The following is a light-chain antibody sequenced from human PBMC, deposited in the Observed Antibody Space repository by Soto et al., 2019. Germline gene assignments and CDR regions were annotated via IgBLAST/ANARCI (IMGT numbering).Light chain of an antibody. J-gene: IGKJ1*01. Sequence: EIVLTQSPGTLSLSPGQRVTLSCRASQSVSSSYLAWYQQKPGQAPRLLIFGASSRATGIPDRFSGSGSGTAFTLTISRLEPDDFATYYCQQYNSYSDTFGQGTKVEIK. CDR2: GAS. V-gene: IGKV3-20*01. CDR1: QSVSSSY. CDR3: QQYNSYSDT.